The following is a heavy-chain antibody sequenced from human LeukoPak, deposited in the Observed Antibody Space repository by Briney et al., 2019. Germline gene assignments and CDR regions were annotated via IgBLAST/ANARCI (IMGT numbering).Heavy chain of an antibody. CDR3: ASSGWYRGY. CDR2: INHSGST. V-gene: IGHV4-34*01. D-gene: IGHD6-19*01. Sequence: SETLSLTCAVYGGSFSGYYWSWIRQPPGKGLEWIGEINHSGSTNYNPSLKSRVTISVDTSKNQFSLKLSSVTAADTAVYYCASSGWYRGYWGQGTLVTVSS. CDR1: GGSFSGYY. J-gene: IGHJ4*02.